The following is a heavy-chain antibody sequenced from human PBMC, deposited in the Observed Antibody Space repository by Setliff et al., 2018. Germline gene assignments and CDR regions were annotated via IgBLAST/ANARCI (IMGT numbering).Heavy chain of an antibody. CDR3: VRDLGQWALDF. J-gene: IGHJ4*02. V-gene: IGHV1-18*01. CDR2: IRVYDGYT. CDR1: GDSFSNYA. D-gene: IGHD1-26*01. Sequence: ASVKVSCKASGDSFSNYAISWVRQAPGQGLEWMGWIRVYDGYTDYAQKFQGRVTMTKDTSTSTAYMELRSLRPDDTAVYYCVRDLGQWALDFWGQGTLVTVSS.